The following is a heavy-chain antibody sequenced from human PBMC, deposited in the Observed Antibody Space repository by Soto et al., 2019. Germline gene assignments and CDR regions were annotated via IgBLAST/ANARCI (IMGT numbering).Heavy chain of an antibody. D-gene: IGHD5-12*01. CDR1: GFTFSSYA. V-gene: IGHV3-30-3*01. J-gene: IGHJ5*02. Sequence: QVQLVESGGGVVQPGRSLRLSCAASGFTFSSYAMHWVRQAPGKGLEWVAVISYDGSNKYYADSVKGRFTISRDNSKNTLHLQMNSLRAEDTAVYYCARGSGYNWFDPWGQGTLVTVSS. CDR3: ARGSGYNWFDP. CDR2: ISYDGSNK.